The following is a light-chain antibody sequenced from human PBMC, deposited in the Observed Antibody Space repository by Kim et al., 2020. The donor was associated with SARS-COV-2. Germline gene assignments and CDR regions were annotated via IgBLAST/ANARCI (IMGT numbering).Light chain of an antibody. Sequence: SPGGRATLSCRASQSVSSYLAWYHQKPGQAPRILIYDASNRATGSPARFSGSGSGTDFTLTISSLEPEDFAVYYCHQRSNWSWTFGQGTKVDIK. J-gene: IGKJ1*01. CDR1: QSVSSY. CDR2: DAS. CDR3: HQRSNWSWT. V-gene: IGKV3-11*01.